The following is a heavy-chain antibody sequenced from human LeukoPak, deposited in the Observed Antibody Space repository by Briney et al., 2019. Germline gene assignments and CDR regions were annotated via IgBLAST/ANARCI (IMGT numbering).Heavy chain of an antibody. Sequence: GGSLRLSCAASGFTFSANYMSWIRQPPGKGLESVSYISGSGTDIYYVDSVKGRFTISRDNAKNSLYLQMNSLRAEDAAVYYCTRGHWGLDYWGQGTLVTVSS. CDR2: ISGSGTDI. J-gene: IGHJ4*02. D-gene: IGHD7-27*01. CDR3: TRGHWGLDY. V-gene: IGHV3-11*01. CDR1: GFTFSANY.